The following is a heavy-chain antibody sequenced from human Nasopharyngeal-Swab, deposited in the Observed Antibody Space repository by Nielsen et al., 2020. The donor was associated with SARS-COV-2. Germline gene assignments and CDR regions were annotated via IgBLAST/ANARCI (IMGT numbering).Heavy chain of an antibody. D-gene: IGHD1-1*01. V-gene: IGHV1-2*06. J-gene: IGHJ6*02. CDR2: INPNSGGT. CDR3: ARDGTRYNWNDYYYYGMDV. Sequence: ASVKVSSKASGYTFTGYYMHWVRQAPGRGLEWMGRINPNSGGTNYAQKFQGRVTMTRDTSISTAYMELSRLRSDDTAVYYCARDGTRYNWNDYYYYGMDVWGQGTTVTVSS. CDR1: GYTFTGYY.